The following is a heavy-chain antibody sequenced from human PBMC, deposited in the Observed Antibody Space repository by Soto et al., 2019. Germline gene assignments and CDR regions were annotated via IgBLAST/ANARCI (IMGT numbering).Heavy chain of an antibody. V-gene: IGHV3-53*01. D-gene: IGHD6-13*01. CDR3: ARDLEAPSQIGYHFDY. CDR2: IYSGGST. CDR1: GFTVLSNY. J-gene: IGHJ4*02. Sequence: GSLLLSCSASGFTVLSNYMNWVRKAPGKGLEWVSVIYSGGSTYYAYSVKGRFTISRDNSKNTLYLQMNSLRAEDTAVYYCARDLEAPSQIGYHFDYWGQGTEVNVYS.